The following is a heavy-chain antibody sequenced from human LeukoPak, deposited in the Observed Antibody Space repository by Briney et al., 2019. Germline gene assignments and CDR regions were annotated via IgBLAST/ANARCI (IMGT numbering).Heavy chain of an antibody. CDR1: GFTFDDYA. CDR2: ISWNSGSI. CDR3: ARDWLMDY. V-gene: IGHV3-9*01. Sequence: PGRSLRLSCAASGFTFDDYAMHWVRQAPGKGLEWVSGISWNSGSIGYADSVKGRFTISRDNAKNSLYLQMNSLRAEDTAVYYCARDWLMDYWGQGTLVTVSS. D-gene: IGHD3-10*01. J-gene: IGHJ4*02.